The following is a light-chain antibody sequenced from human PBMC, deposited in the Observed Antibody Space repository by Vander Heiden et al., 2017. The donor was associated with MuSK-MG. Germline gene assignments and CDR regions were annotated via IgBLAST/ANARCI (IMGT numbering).Light chain of an antibody. CDR3: QLWHNPSDDAV. Sequence: YVLTQQPSVSVDAGQTARFTGVGDNIGTTDVHWYQQRPAQAPVLLLYDNTNRPSRISEPFARSNSGDTATLTVSRVEAGDEADYYGQLWHNPSDDAVFGGGTKLTVL. CDR2: DNT. CDR1: NIGTTD. V-gene: IGLV3-21*02. J-gene: IGLJ3*02.